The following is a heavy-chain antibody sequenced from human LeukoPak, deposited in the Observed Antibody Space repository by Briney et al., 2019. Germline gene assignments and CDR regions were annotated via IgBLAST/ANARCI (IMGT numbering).Heavy chain of an antibody. D-gene: IGHD4-11*01. V-gene: IGHV3-7*01. CDR2: IKVDGSET. J-gene: IGHJ4*02. Sequence: GGSLRLSCAASGFTVSNYWMSWVRQVPGKGLEWLSNIKVDGSETYDVYALRGRFTISRDNAKNSVYLQMNSLRVEDTAVYYCARDGHWEVTRGHYFDYWGQGTLVTVSS. CDR1: GFTVSNYW. CDR3: ARDGHWEVTRGHYFDY.